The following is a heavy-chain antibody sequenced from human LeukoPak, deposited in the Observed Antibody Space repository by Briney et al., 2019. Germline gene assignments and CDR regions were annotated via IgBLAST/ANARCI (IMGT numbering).Heavy chain of an antibody. V-gene: IGHV4-30-4*08. CDR1: GGSISSGDYY. CDR3: ARMGSGSYRHYFDY. CDR2: IYYSGST. D-gene: IGHD1-26*01. Sequence: SETLSLTCTVSGGSISSGDYYWSWIRQPPGKGLGWIVYIYYSGSTYYNPSLKSRVTISVDTSKNQFSLKLSSVTAADTAVYYCARMGSGSYRHYFDYWGQGTLVTVSS. J-gene: IGHJ4*02.